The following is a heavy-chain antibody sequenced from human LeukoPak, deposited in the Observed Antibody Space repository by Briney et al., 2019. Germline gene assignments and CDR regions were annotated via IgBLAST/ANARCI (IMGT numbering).Heavy chain of an antibody. D-gene: IGHD4-17*01. Sequence: TGESLKISCNGSGYSFTSYWIGWVRQMPGKGLEWMGIIYPDDSDTRNSPSLQGQVTISADKSISTAYLQWSSLKASDTAMYYCARHAVGRDDYGDYIGYFDYWGQGTLVTVSS. CDR2: IYPDDSDT. V-gene: IGHV5-51*01. J-gene: IGHJ4*02. CDR1: GYSFTSYW. CDR3: ARHAVGRDDYGDYIGYFDY.